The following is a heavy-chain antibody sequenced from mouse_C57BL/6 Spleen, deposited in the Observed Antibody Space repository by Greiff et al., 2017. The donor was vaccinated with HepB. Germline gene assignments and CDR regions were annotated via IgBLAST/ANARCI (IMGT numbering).Heavy chain of an antibody. CDR2: IYPRSGNT. V-gene: IGHV1-81*01. D-gene: IGHD2-5*01. Sequence: VQLQQSGAELARPGASVKLSCKASGYTFTSYGISWVKQRTGQGLEWIGEIYPRSGNTYYNEKFKGKATLTADKSSSTAYMELRSLTSEDSAVYFCARDGYYSNLYAMDYWGQGTSVTVSS. CDR3: ARDGYYSNLYAMDY. CDR1: GYTFTSYG. J-gene: IGHJ4*01.